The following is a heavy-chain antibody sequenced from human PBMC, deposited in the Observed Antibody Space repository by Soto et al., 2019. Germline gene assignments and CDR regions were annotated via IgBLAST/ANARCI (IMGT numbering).Heavy chain of an antibody. V-gene: IGHV3-23*01. CDR2: ISGSGANT. Sequence: EVQLLESGGGLIQPGGSLRLSCAASGFSISSDAMSWVRQAPGKGLEWVSGISGSGANTNYADSVKGRFAISIDNSKNTLYLQMSSLRVEDTAVYYCAKRQSGNFGPFDSWGQGTLVTVSS. CDR1: GFSISSDA. D-gene: IGHD2-21*02. CDR3: AKRQSGNFGPFDS. J-gene: IGHJ4*02.